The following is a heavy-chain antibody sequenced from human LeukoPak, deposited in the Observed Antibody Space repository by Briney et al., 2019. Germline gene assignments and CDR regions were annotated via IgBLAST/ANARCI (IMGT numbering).Heavy chain of an antibody. CDR3: AKTFYYDNSGYFDS. CDR2: ISYDGTNK. CDR1: GFTFSSYG. Sequence: GGSLRLSCAASGFTFSSYGMHWVRQAPGKGLERVAVISYDGTNKYYADSVKGRFTISKDNSKNTLYLQLNSLRAEDTAVYYCAKTFYYDNSGYFDSWGQGTLVTVSS. J-gene: IGHJ4*02. V-gene: IGHV3-30*18. D-gene: IGHD3-22*01.